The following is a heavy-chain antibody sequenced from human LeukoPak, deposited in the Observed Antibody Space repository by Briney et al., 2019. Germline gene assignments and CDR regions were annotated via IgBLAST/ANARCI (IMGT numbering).Heavy chain of an antibody. CDR2: IYYSGST. D-gene: IGHD6-13*01. V-gene: IGHV4-59*01. CDR3: ARGQQLVTPFDY. Sequence: PSETLSLTCTVSGRSISSFYWSWIRQPPGKGLEWIGYIYYSGSTNSNPSLKSRVTISVDTSKNQFSLKLSSVTAADTAVYYCARGQQLVTPFDYWGQGILVTVSS. J-gene: IGHJ4*02. CDR1: GRSISSFY.